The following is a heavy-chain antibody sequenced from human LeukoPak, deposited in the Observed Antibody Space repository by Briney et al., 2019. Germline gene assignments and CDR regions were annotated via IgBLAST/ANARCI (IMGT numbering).Heavy chain of an antibody. D-gene: IGHD3-22*01. J-gene: IGHJ4*02. CDR1: GYTFTGYY. V-gene: IGHV1-2*02. CDR3: ARGSPNYYDSTEYYFDY. CDR2: INPNSGGT. Sequence: ASVKVSCKASGYTFTGYYMHWVRQAPGQGPEWMGWINPNSGGTSYALKFQGRVTMTSDTSISTAYMDLSRLRSDDMAVYYCARGSPNYYDSTEYYFDYWGQGTLVTVSS.